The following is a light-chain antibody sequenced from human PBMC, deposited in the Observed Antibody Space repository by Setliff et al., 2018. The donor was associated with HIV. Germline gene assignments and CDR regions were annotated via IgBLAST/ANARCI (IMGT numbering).Light chain of an antibody. Sequence: QSALTQPASVSGSPGQAITISCIGTSSDVGGYDFVSWYQQRPGKAPKLIIFDVSERPSGVSHRFAGSKSGNTASLTISGLQTEDEADYFCASYRSTATDVFGIGTKVTVL. CDR3: ASYRSTATDV. J-gene: IGLJ1*01. CDR1: SSDVGGYDF. CDR2: DVS. V-gene: IGLV2-14*03.